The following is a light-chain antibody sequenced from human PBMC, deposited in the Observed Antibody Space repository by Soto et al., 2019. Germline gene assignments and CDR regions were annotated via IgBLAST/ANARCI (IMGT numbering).Light chain of an antibody. V-gene: IGKV1-39*01. J-gene: IGKJ1*01. CDR1: QSISSN. CDR3: QQSHSIPWT. Sequence: DIQITQSPSSLSASVGDRVTITCRASQSISSNLNWYQQKPGKAPKLLIYAASNLQSGVPSTFSGSGSGTDFTLTISSLQPEDFATYYCQQSHSIPWTFGQGTKVDI. CDR2: AAS.